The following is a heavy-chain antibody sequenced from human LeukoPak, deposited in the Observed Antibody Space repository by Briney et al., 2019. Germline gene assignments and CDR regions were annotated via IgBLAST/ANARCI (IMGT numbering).Heavy chain of an antibody. D-gene: IGHD6-13*01. CDR3: VRSSTDAFDI. CDR2: VGRSSYDT. J-gene: IGHJ3*02. Sequence: GGSLTLSCAASGFRFTDYYMSWDSHAQKEGREWVSYVGRSSYDTNYAESVKGRFTISRDNAKNSLFLQMNSLRAEDTAVYYSVRSSTDAFDIWGQGAMVTVSS. CDR1: GFRFTDYY. V-gene: IGHV3-11*06.